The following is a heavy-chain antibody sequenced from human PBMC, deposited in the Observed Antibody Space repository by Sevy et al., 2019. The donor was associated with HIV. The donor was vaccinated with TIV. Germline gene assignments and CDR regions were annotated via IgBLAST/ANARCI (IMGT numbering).Heavy chain of an antibody. CDR1: GGTISRDG. J-gene: IGHJ4*02. D-gene: IGHD6-19*01. CDR2: IISFFDMT. Sequence: ASVKVYCKASGGTISRDGICWVRQAPGQGLEWMGGIISFFDMTNYAQKFQGRVTISADESTSTVYMELSSLRFEDTAVYYCARGGGSGWYYSDSWGQGTLVTVSS. V-gene: IGHV1-69*13. CDR3: ARGGGSGWYYSDS.